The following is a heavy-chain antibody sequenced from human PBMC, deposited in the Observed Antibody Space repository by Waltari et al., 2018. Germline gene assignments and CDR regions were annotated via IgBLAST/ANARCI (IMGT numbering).Heavy chain of an antibody. CDR3: ARDQDNVDY. J-gene: IGHJ4*02. CDR1: GGSISSGSYY. Sequence: QVQLQESGPGLVKPSQTLSLTCTVSGGSISSGSYYWSWIRQPAGKGLEWIERINSSGRTNYTPSLTSPVTISVDTSKNQCSLKLSSVTAADTAVYYCARDQDNVDYWGQGTLVTVSS. CDR2: INSSGRT. V-gene: IGHV4-61*02.